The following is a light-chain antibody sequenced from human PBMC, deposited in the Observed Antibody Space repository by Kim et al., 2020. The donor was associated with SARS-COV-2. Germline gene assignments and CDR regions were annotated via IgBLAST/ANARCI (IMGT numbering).Light chain of an antibody. CDR3: QQYNSRYS. J-gene: IGKJ2*03. CDR1: QSISSW. Sequence: LSASVRYRVTITCRASQSISSWLAWYQQKPGKAPKLLIYKASSLESGVPSRFSGSGSGTEFTLTISSLQPDDFATYYCQQYNSRYSFGQGTKLEI. V-gene: IGKV1-5*03. CDR2: KAS.